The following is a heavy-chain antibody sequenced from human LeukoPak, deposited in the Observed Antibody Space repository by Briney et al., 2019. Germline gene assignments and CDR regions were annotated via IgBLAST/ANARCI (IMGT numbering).Heavy chain of an antibody. CDR1: GFTFSSYA. D-gene: IGHD1-26*01. V-gene: IGHV3-23*01. CDR2: ISGSGGST. J-gene: IGHJ4*02. CDR3: AKSRSGGATPYYFDY. Sequence: GGSLRLSCAASGFTFSSYAMSWVRQAPGEGLEWVSAISGSGGSTYYADSVKGRFTISRDNSKNTLYLQMNSLRAEDTAVYYCAKSRSGGATPYYFDYWGQGTLVTVSS.